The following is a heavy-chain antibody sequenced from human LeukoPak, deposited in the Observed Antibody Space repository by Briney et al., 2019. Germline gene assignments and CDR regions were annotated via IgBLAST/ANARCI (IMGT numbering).Heavy chain of an antibody. CDR2: IYYSGST. D-gene: IGHD3-3*01. V-gene: IGHV4-39*01. CDR1: GGSISSSGYY. CDR3: ARCYDFWSGYYRLFDP. J-gene: IGHJ5*02. Sequence: SETLSLTCTVSGGSISSSGYYWGWIRQPPGKGLEWIGSIYYSGSTYYNPSLKSRVTISVDTSKNQFSLKLSSVTAADTAVYYCARCYDFWSGYYRLFDPWGQGTLVTVSS.